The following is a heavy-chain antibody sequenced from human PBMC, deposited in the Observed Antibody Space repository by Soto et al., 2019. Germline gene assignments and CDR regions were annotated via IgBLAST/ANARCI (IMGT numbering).Heavy chain of an antibody. D-gene: IGHD3-10*01. Sequence: EVQLVESGGGLVKPGESLRLSCAASGFTFSTYSMTWVRQVPGKGLEWVSFISRSSDYTFYADSVKGRFTISRDNAKNSLYLQMNSLRAEDTAVYYCARASGISLPPFDPWGQGTLVTVSS. V-gene: IGHV3-21*01. CDR2: ISRSSDYT. J-gene: IGHJ5*02. CDR1: GFTFSTYS. CDR3: ARASGISLPPFDP.